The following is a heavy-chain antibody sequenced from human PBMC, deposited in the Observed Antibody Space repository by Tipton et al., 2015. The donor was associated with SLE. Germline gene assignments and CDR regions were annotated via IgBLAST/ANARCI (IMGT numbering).Heavy chain of an antibody. CDR1: GGSISTYY. J-gene: IGHJ6*02. CDR2: IYSSGST. D-gene: IGHD2-2*01. Sequence: TLSLTCTVSGGSISTYYWNWIRQPPGKGLEWIGYIYSSGSTNYNPSLQSRVAMSVDTSKNQFSLRLSSVTAADTAVYYCVRQVVSIGVADYGMDVWGQGTTVTVSS. V-gene: IGHV4-4*09. CDR3: VRQVVSIGVADYGMDV.